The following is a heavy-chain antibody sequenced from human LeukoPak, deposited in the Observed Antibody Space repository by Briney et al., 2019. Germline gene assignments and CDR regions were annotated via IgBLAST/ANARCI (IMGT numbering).Heavy chain of an antibody. Sequence: GGSLRLSCAASGFTITPYEMNWVRHAPGKGLEWVSYISSSGGTIYHTDSVRGRFTISRDNVKNSLFLQMNSLRAEDTALYYCARGRLAASGLMDVWGQGTTVTVSS. J-gene: IGHJ6*02. V-gene: IGHV3-48*03. CDR1: GFTITPYE. CDR3: ARGRLAASGLMDV. CDR2: ISSSGGTI. D-gene: IGHD2-15*01.